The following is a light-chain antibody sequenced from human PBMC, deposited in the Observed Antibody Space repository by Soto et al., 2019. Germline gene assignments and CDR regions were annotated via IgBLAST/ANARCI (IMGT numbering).Light chain of an antibody. V-gene: IGLV2-14*01. Sequence: QSALTQPASVSGSPGQSITISCSGISSDVGAYNYVSWYQHHPGKVPKLVIYEVSSRPSQVPNRFSGSKSGNTASLTISGLQPEDEADYYCTSSTTTTALVLFGGGTKLTVL. CDR2: EVS. CDR3: TSSTTTTALVL. J-gene: IGLJ2*01. CDR1: SSDVGAYNY.